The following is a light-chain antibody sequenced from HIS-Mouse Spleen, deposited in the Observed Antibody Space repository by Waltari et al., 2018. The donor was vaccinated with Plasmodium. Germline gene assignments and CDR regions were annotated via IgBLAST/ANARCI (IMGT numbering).Light chain of an antibody. V-gene: IGLV2-11*01. Sequence: QSALTQPRSVSGSPGQSVTISCTGTSSDVGCYNYVYWYQQHPRKAPKLMIYDVSKRPSGVPDRFSGSKSGNTASLTISGLQAEDEADYYCCSYAGSYTFVFGTGTKVTVL. J-gene: IGLJ1*01. CDR1: SSDVGCYNY. CDR2: DVS. CDR3: CSYAGSYTFV.